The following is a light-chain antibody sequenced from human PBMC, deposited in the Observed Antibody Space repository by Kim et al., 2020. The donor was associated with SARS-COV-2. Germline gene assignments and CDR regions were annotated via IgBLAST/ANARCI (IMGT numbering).Light chain of an antibody. Sequence: GQRVTISCSGSNSNIGSNTVNWYQQLPGTAPKLLIYTNNQRPSGVPDRFYGSKSGTSASLAISGLQSEDEADYYCAAWDDSLNAYFFGTGTKVTVL. V-gene: IGLV1-44*01. J-gene: IGLJ1*01. CDR3: AAWDDSLNAYF. CDR1: NSNIGSNT. CDR2: TNN.